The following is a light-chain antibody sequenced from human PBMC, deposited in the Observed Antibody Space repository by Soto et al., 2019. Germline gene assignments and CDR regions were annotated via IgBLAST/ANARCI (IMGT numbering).Light chain of an antibody. CDR1: QSVSSN. V-gene: IGKV3-15*01. J-gene: IGKJ4*01. Sequence: EIVMTQSPVTLSVSPGERATLSCRASQSVSSNLAWYQQMPGQPPRLLIYGASTRATAIPARFSGSGSGTEFTLTISGLQSEDFAVYYCQQYNDWPLTFGGGAKVEIK. CDR3: QQYNDWPLT. CDR2: GAS.